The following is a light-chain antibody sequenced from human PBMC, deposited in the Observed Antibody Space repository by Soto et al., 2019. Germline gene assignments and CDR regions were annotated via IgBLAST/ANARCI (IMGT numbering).Light chain of an antibody. J-gene: IGKJ5*01. CDR3: QQCVNWPPVT. V-gene: IGKV3-11*01. CDR2: DAS. Sequence: EIVLTQSPGTLSLSPGERATLSCRASQSVSRYLAWYQQKRGQPPRLIIYDASERAPGIPARFSGSGSGTDFALTISSLEPEDVAVYYCQQCVNWPPVTFGQGTRLEIK. CDR1: QSVSRY.